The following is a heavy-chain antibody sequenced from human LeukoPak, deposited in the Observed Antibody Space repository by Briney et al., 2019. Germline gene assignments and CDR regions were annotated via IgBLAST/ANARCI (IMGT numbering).Heavy chain of an antibody. CDR2: IWYDGSDK. D-gene: IGHD6-19*01. J-gene: IGHJ4*02. Sequence: PGGSLRLSCAVSGFAFSSYGMHWVRQAPGKGLEWVAIIWYDGSDKYYGDSVKGRFTIARDNSKNTLYLKMNSLRAEDPTVYYCTILAVASDFDYWGQGTLVTVSS. CDR1: GFAFSSYG. V-gene: IGHV3-33*01. CDR3: TILAVASDFDY.